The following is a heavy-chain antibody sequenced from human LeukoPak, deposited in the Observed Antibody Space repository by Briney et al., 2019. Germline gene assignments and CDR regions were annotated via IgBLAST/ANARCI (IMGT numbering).Heavy chain of an antibody. Sequence: PGGSLRLSCAASGFTFSSYWMSWVRQAPGKGLEWVANIKQDGSEKYYGDSGRGRFTISRDNAKNSLYLQMNSLRAEDTAVYYCARERRYSSSSYGYSYYYYYMDVWGKGTTVTIPS. V-gene: IGHV3-7*01. D-gene: IGHD6-13*01. CDR3: ARERRYSSSSYGYSYYYYYMDV. J-gene: IGHJ6*03. CDR2: IKQDGSEK. CDR1: GFTFSSYW.